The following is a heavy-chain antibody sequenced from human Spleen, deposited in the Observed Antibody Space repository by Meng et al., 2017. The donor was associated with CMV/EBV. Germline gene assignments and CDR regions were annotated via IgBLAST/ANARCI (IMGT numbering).Heavy chain of an antibody. CDR3: ARYDFWSGTENGMDV. J-gene: IGHJ6*02. D-gene: IGHD3-3*01. Sequence: GGSLRLSCAASGFTFSSYAMSWVRQAPGKGLEWVSAISGSGGSTYYADSVKGRFTISRDNSKNTLYLQMNSLRAEDTAVYYCARYDFWSGTENGMDVWGQGTTVTVSS. V-gene: IGHV3-23*01. CDR1: GFTFSSYA. CDR2: ISGSGGST.